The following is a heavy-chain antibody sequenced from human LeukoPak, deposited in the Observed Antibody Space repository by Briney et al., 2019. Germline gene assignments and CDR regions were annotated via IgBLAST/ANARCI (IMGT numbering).Heavy chain of an antibody. Sequence: GGSLRLSCAASGFTFSSYGMHWVRQAPGKGLEWVAFIRYDGSNKYYADSVKGRFTISRDNSKNTLYLQMNSLRAEDTAVYYCAKLHYYDSRFDYWGQGTLVTVSS. V-gene: IGHV3-30*02. J-gene: IGHJ4*02. D-gene: IGHD3-22*01. CDR2: IRYDGSNK. CDR1: GFTFSSYG. CDR3: AKLHYYDSRFDY.